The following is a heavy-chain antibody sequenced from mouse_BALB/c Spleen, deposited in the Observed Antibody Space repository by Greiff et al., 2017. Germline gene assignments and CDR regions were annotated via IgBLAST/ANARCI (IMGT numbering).Heavy chain of an antibody. CDR1: GFTFSSYA. CDR3: ARDYDYYFDY. V-gene: IGHV5-9-4*01. J-gene: IGHJ2*01. Sequence: EVMLVESGGGLVKPGGSLKLSCAASGFTFSSYAMSWVRQSPEKRLEWVAEISSGGSYTYYPDTVTGRFTISRDNAKNTLYLEMSSLRSEDTAMYYCARDYDYYFDYWGQGTTLTVSS. D-gene: IGHD2-4*01. CDR2: ISSGGSYT.